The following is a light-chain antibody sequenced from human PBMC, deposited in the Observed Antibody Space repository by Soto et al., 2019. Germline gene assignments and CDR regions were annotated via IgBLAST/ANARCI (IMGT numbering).Light chain of an antibody. CDR1: SSDVGGYNY. CDR3: SSYTSWSTWV. CDR2: DVS. J-gene: IGLJ3*02. Sequence: QSALTQSASVSGSPGQSIIISCTGTSSDVGGYNYVSWYQQHPGKAPKLMIYDVSNRPSGVCDRFSGSKSGNTASLTISGLQAEDEADYYCSSYTSWSTWVFGGGTKLTVL. V-gene: IGLV2-14*03.